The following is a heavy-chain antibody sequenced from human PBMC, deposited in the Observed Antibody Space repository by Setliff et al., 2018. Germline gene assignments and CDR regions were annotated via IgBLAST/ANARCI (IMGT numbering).Heavy chain of an antibody. CDR3: ARDHAYGSRFYYYYYNMDV. J-gene: IGHJ6*02. Sequence: GGSLRLSCAASGFTFSSYWMSWVRQAPGKGLEWVANIKQDGSEKYYVDSVKGRFTISRDNAKNSLYLQMNSLRAEDTAVYYCARDHAYGSRFYYYYYNMDVWGQGTTVTVSS. CDR2: IKQDGSEK. V-gene: IGHV3-7*01. CDR1: GFTFSSYW. D-gene: IGHD3-10*01.